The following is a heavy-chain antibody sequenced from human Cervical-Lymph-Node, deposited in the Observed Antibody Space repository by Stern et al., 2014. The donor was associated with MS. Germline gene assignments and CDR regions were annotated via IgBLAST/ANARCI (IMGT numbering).Heavy chain of an antibody. CDR3: STYGDDFGMDI. Sequence: VQLVQSGAEVKKPGSSVTVSCKASGGTSTKYAISWARQAPGQGLEWMGGILPIFHATYYAQRFQGRVTITADESTSTAYMELSSLTSEDTAIYYCSTYGDDFGMDIWGQGTTVTVSS. D-gene: IGHD4-17*01. CDR2: ILPIFHAT. CDR1: GGTSTKYA. J-gene: IGHJ6*02. V-gene: IGHV1-69*01.